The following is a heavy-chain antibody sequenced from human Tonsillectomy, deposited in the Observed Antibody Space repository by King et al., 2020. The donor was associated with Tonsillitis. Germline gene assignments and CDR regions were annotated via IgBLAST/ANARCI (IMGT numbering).Heavy chain of an antibody. CDR1: GFTFGDYA. V-gene: IGHV3-49*05. D-gene: IGHD6-13*01. J-gene: IGHJ4*02. Sequence: VQLVESGGGLVKPGRSLRLSCTASGFTFGDYAMSWFRQAPGKGLEWVGFIRSKAYGGTTEYAASVKGRFTISRDDSKSIAYLQMNSLKTEDTAVYYSTRVAAAGRHYFDYWGQGTLVTVSS. CDR3: TRVAAAGRHYFDY. CDR2: IRSKAYGGTT.